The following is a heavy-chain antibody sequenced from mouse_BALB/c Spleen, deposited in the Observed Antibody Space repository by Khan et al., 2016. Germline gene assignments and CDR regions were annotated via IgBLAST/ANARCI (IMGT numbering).Heavy chain of an antibody. Sequence: QVQLQQSGAELAKPGASVKMSCKASGYTFTSYWMHWVKQRPGQGLEWIGYINPSTGYTEYNQKFKDKATLTADKSSSTAYMQLSSLTSEDSAVYYCATSSYYGSSYYAMDYWGQGTSVTVSS. V-gene: IGHV1-7*01. CDR2: INPSTGYT. CDR1: GYTFTSYW. J-gene: IGHJ4*01. CDR3: ATSSYYGSSYYAMDY. D-gene: IGHD1-1*01.